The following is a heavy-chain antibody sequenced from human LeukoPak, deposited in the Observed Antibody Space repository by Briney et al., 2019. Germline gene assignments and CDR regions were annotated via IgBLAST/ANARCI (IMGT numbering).Heavy chain of an antibody. D-gene: IGHD1-26*01. CDR1: GGTFSSYA. CDR3: ARDGARQYYFDY. J-gene: IGHJ4*02. V-gene: IGHV1-69*01. Sequence: ASVKVSCKASGGTFSSYAISWVRQAPGQGLEWMGGIIPIFGTANYAQKFQGRVTITADESTSTAYMELSSLRSEDTAVYYCARDGARQYYFDYWGQGTLVTVSS. CDR2: IIPIFGTA.